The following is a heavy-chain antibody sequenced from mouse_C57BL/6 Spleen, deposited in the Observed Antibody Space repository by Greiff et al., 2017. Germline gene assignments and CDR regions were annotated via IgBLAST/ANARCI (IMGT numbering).Heavy chain of an antibody. CDR1: GFTFSDYG. D-gene: IGHD1-1*01. V-gene: IGHV5-17*01. CDR2: ISSGSSTI. J-gene: IGHJ4*01. CDR3: ARNYGGAMDC. Sequence: EVHLVESGGGLVKPGGSLKLSCAASGFTFSDYGMHWVRQAPEKGLEWVAYISSGSSTIYYADTVKGRFTISRDNAKNTLFLQMTSLRSEETAMYYCARNYGGAMDCGGQVTSVTVST.